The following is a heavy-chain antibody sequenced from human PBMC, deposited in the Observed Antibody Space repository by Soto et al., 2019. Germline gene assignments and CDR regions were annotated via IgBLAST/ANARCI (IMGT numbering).Heavy chain of an antibody. J-gene: IGHJ4*02. Sequence: PGGSLRLSCAASGFTFSDYYMSWIRQAPGKGLEWVSYISGTSTYINYADSVKGRFTISRDNAKNSLYLQMNSLTAEDTAVYFCARDVQQLASYWGQGTLVTVSS. CDR2: ISGTSTYI. D-gene: IGHD6-13*01. V-gene: IGHV3-11*06. CDR1: GFTFSDYY. CDR3: ARDVQQLASY.